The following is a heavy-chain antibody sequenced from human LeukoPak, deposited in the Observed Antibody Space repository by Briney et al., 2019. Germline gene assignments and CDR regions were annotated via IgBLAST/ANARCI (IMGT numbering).Heavy chain of an antibody. Sequence: SETLSLTCTVSGYSISSGYYWGWIRQPPGKGLEWIGSIYHSGSTYYNPSLKSRVTISVDTSKNQFSLKLSSVTAADTAVYYCARVYSSSSGLLDYWGQGTLVTVSS. CDR1: GYSISSGYY. CDR3: ARVYSSSSGLLDY. CDR2: IYHSGST. J-gene: IGHJ4*02. V-gene: IGHV4-38-2*02. D-gene: IGHD6-6*01.